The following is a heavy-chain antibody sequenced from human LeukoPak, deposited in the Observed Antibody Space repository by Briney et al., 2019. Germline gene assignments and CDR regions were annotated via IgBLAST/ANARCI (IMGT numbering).Heavy chain of an antibody. J-gene: IGHJ3*02. V-gene: IGHV3-13*01. D-gene: IGHD4-11*01. Sequence: GGSLRLSCAASGFTFSSYDMHWVRHATGKGLEWVSAIGTAGDTYYPGSVKGRFTISRDNSKNTLYLQMNSLRAEDTAVYYCAKPMTTVTTGDAFDIWGQGTMVTVSS. CDR1: GFTFSSYD. CDR3: AKPMTTVTTGDAFDI. CDR2: IGTAGDT.